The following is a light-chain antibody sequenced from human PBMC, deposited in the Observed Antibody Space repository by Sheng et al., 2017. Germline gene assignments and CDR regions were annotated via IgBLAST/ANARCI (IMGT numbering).Light chain of an antibody. CDR1: SSDVGGYNY. CDR3: SSYTSSRTPV. J-gene: IGLJ2*01. V-gene: IGLV2-14*01. Sequence: QSALTQPASVSGSPGQSITISCTGTSSDVGGYNYVSWYQQHPGKVHKLMIYDVSNRPSGVSNRFSGSKSGNTASLTISGLQAEDEADYYCSSYTSSRTPVFGGGTKLTVL. CDR2: DVS.